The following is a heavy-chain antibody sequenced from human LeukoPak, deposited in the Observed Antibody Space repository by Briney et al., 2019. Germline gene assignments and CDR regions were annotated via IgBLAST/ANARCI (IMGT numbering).Heavy chain of an antibody. D-gene: IGHD2-2*01. CDR3: ARDVVVVPAATYFDY. J-gene: IGHJ4*02. CDR2: INPNSGGT. CDR1: GYTFTAYY. V-gene: IGHV1-2*02. Sequence: ASVKVSCKASGYTFTAYYMHWVRQAPGQGLEWMGWINPNSGGTNYAQKFQGRVTMTRDTSISTAYMELSRLRSDDTAVYYCARDVVVVPAATYFDYWGQGTLVTVSS.